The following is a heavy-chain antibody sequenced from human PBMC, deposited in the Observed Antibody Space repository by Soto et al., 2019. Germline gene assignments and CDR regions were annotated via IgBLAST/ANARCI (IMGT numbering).Heavy chain of an antibody. CDR2: ISSSGSTI. J-gene: IGHJ6*03. CDR3: ARDPSGGWLPFYYMDV. D-gene: IGHD5-12*01. Sequence: PGGSLRLSCAASGFTFSDYYMSWIRQAPGKGLEWVSYISSSGSTIYYADSVKGRFTISRDNAKNSLYLQMNSLRAEDTAVYYCARDPSGGWLPFYYMDVWGKGSTVTVSS. V-gene: IGHV3-11*01. CDR1: GFTFSDYY.